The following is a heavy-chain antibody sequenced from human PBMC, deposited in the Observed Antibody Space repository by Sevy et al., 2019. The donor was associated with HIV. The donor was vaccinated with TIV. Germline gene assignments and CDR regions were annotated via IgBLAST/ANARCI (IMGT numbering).Heavy chain of an antibody. CDR3: ATRLHQLAPDYFDY. CDR2: ISAYNGNT. J-gene: IGHJ4*02. D-gene: IGHD6-13*01. CDR1: GYTFTSYG. Sequence: ASVKVSCKASGYTFTSYGISWVRQAPGQGLEWMGWISAYNGNTNYAQKLQGRVTMTTDTSTSTAYMELRSLRSDDTAVYYCATRLHQLAPDYFDYWGQRTLVTVSS. V-gene: IGHV1-18*04.